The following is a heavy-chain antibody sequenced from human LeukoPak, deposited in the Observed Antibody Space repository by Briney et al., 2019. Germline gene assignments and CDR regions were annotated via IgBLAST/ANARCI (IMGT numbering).Heavy chain of an antibody. V-gene: IGHV4-4*07. J-gene: IGHJ3*02. CDR2: IYTSGST. D-gene: IGHD6-13*01. CDR1: GGSINSYY. Sequence: PSETLSLTCTVSGGSINSYYWSWIRQPAGEGLEWIGRIYTSGSTNYNPSLKSRVTMSVDTSKNQFSLKLSSVTAADTAVYYCARAGSWYGFSENFMAFDIWGQGTMVTVSS. CDR3: ARAGSWYGFSENFMAFDI.